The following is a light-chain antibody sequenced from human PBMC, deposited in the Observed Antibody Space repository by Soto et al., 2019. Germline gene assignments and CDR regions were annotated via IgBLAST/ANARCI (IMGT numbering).Light chain of an antibody. Sequence: EVGLTQSPGTVSLSPGERATLSCRASQSVSSSYLAWYQQKPGQAPRLLIYGASSRATGIPDRFSGSGSGTDFTLTISRLEPEDFAVYYCQQYGSSPFGQGTKVDI. J-gene: IGKJ1*01. CDR1: QSVSSSY. CDR2: GAS. CDR3: QQYGSSP. V-gene: IGKV3-20*01.